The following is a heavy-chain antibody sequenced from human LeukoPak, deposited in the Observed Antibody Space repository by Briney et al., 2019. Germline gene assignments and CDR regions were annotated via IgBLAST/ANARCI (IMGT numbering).Heavy chain of an antibody. J-gene: IGHJ4*02. Sequence: SSVKVSCKASGGTFTSYTISWVRQAPGQGLEWMGRIIPILGIANYAQKFQGRVTITADKSTSTAYMELSSLRSEDTAVYYCAREVGERLPAGLWGQGTLVTVSS. D-gene: IGHD3-16*01. V-gene: IGHV1-69*04. CDR1: GGTFTSYT. CDR2: IIPILGIA. CDR3: AREVGERLPAGL.